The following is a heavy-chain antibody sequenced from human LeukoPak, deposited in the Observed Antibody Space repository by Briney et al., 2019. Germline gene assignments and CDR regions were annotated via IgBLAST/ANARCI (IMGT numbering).Heavy chain of an antibody. V-gene: IGHV3-23*01. D-gene: IGHD6-13*01. CDR3: ARGYSSRLYNWLDP. CDR1: GFTYSSYA. Sequence: GGSLRLSCAASGFTYSSYAMSWVRQAPGKGLEWVSAISGSGGSTYYADSVKGRFTISRDNAKNTLYLQMNSLTAEDTAVYYCARGYSSRLYNWLDPWGQGTLVTVSS. J-gene: IGHJ5*02. CDR2: ISGSGGST.